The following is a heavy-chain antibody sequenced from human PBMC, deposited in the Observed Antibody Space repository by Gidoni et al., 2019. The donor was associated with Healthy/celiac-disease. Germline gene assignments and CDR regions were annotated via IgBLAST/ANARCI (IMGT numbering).Heavy chain of an antibody. Sequence: QLQLQESGPGLVKLSETLSSTCTVSGGSISSSSYYWGWISQPPGKGLEWIGSIYYRGSTYYNPSLKSRVTISVDTSKNQFSLKLSSVTAADTAVYYCARLAYREAKYCSGGSCYPGTTFYGMDVWGQGTTVTVSS. CDR1: GGSISSSSYY. V-gene: IGHV4-39*01. CDR3: ARLAYREAKYCSGGSCYPGTTFYGMDV. CDR2: IYYRGST. J-gene: IGHJ6*02. D-gene: IGHD2-15*01.